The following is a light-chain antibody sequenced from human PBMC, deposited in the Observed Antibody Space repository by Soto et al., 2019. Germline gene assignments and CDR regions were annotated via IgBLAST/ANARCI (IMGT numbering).Light chain of an antibody. V-gene: IGLV1-40*01. J-gene: IGLJ1*01. CDR1: SSNIGAGYD. Sequence: QTVVTQPPSVSGAPGQRVTISCTGSSSNIGAGYDAHWYQQLPGKVPKLLIYGDTNRPSGVPDRFSGSQSGTSASLAITGLQPEDEADYYSQSYDNSLSGPVFGPGTKLTVL. CDR2: GDT. CDR3: QSYDNSLSGPV.